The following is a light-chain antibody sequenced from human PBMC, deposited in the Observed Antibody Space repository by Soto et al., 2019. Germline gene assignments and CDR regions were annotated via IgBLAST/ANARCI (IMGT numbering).Light chain of an antibody. Sequence: QSVLTQPPSVSGAPGQRVTISGTGSSSNIGAGYDVHWYQQLPGTAPKLLIYGNSNRPSGVPDRFSGSKSGTSAYLAITGLQAEDEADYYCHAYDSSLSGSNVVFGGGTKLTVL. CDR3: HAYDSSLSGSNVV. CDR2: GNS. J-gene: IGLJ2*01. CDR1: SSNIGAGYD. V-gene: IGLV1-40*01.